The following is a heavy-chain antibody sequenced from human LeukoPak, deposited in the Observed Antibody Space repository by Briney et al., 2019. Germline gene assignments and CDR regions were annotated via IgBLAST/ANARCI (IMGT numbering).Heavy chain of an antibody. CDR3: ARDGTARLRLGELSLVDY. V-gene: IGHV1-18*01. CDR2: ISTCNGNT. CDR1: GYTFTSYG. D-gene: IGHD3-16*02. Sequence: GASVKVSCKASGYTFTSYGISWVRQAPGQGLEWMGWISTCNGNTNYAQKLQGRVTMTTDTSTSTAYMELRSLRSDDTAVYYCARDGTARLRLGELSLVDYWGQGTLVTVSS. J-gene: IGHJ4*02.